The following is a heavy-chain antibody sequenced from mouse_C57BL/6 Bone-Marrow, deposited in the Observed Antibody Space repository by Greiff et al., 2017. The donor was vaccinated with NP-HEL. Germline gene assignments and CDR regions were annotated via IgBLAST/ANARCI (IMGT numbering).Heavy chain of an antibody. CDR3: ALIYYDYDGWYFDV. V-gene: IGHV1-81*01. J-gene: IGHJ1*03. Sequence: QVQLQQSGAELARPGASVKLSCKASGYTFTSYGISWVKQRTGQGLEWIGEIYPRSGNTYYNEKFKGKATLTADQSSSTAYMELRSLTSEDSAVYFCALIYYDYDGWYFDVWGTGTTVTVSS. CDR1: GYTFTSYG. D-gene: IGHD2-4*01. CDR2: IYPRSGNT.